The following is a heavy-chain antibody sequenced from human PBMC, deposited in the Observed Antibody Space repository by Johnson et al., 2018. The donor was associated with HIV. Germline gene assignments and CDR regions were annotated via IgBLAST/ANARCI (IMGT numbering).Heavy chain of an antibody. V-gene: IGHV3-30*03. CDR2: ISYDGNNK. CDR3: ARDAGGGRIVVDYDAFDI. CDR1: GFTFSDYY. Sequence: QVQLVESGGGLVKPGGSLRLSCAASGFTFSDYYMSWIRQAPGKGLEWVAVISYDGNNKYYADSVKGRFTISRDNSKNTLYLQMNSLRAEDTAVYYCARDAGGGRIVVDYDAFDIWGQGTMVIVSS. J-gene: IGHJ3*02. D-gene: IGHD3-22*01.